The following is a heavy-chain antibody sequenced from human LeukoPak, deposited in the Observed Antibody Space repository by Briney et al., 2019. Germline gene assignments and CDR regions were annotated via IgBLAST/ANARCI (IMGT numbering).Heavy chain of an antibody. J-gene: IGHJ4*02. CDR2: INPSGGST. Sequence: GASVKVSCKASGYTFTSYYMHWVRQAPGQGLEWMGIINPSGGSTSYAQKFQGRVTMTRDMSTSTVYMELSSLRSEDTPVYYCARGEVAGTVLGYWGQGTLVTVSS. D-gene: IGHD6-19*01. CDR1: GYTFTSYY. V-gene: IGHV1-46*01. CDR3: ARGEVAGTVLGY.